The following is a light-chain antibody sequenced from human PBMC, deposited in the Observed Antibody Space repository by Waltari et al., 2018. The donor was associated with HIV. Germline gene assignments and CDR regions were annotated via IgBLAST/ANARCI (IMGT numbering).Light chain of an antibody. V-gene: IGLV1-47*01. Sequence: SVLTQPPSASGTPGQRVPISCSGRRSKIESKYVYWYKPLPGPAPKLLIYRNNQRPSGVPDRFSGSKSGTSASLAISGLRSEDEAEYYCAAWDDSLRGVFGGGTKLTVL. J-gene: IGLJ2*01. CDR2: RNN. CDR1: RSKIESKY. CDR3: AAWDDSLRGV.